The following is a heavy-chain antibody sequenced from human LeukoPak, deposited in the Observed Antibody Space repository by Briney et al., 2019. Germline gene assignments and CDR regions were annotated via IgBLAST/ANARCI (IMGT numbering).Heavy chain of an antibody. CDR2: IGSSGSTV. CDR3: ARDTCSGGSCSNFDY. Sequence: GGSLRLSCAASGFTFSAYEMNWVRQAPGKGLEWVSYIGSSGSTVYYADSVKGRFTISRDNAKNSLYLQMNSLRAEDTAVYYCARDTCSGGSCSNFDYWGQGTLVTVSS. D-gene: IGHD2-15*01. V-gene: IGHV3-48*03. J-gene: IGHJ4*02. CDR1: GFTFSAYE.